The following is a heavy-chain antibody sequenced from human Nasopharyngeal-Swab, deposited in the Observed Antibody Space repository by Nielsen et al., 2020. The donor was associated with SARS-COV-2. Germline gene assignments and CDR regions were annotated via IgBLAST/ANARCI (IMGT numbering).Heavy chain of an antibody. D-gene: IGHD5-12*01. V-gene: IGHV3-7*01. CDR1: GFTFSSYW. J-gene: IGHJ5*02. CDR3: AKGKRGYSGYDLGGGFDP. CDR2: IKQDGSEK. Sequence: GESLKISCAASGFTFSSYWMSRVRQAPGKGLEWVANIKQDGSEKYYVDSVKGRFTISRDNAKNSLYLQMNSLRAEDTTVYYCAKGKRGYSGYDLGGGFDPWGQGTLVTVSS.